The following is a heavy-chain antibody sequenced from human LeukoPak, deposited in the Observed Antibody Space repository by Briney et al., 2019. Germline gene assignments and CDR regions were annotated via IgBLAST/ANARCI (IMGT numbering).Heavy chain of an antibody. CDR1: GYTFTDYY. D-gene: IGHD3-22*01. J-gene: IGHJ6*02. CDR3: AGNRKYYYDSSALDV. Sequence: ASVKVSCKASGYTFTDYYMHWVRQAPGQGLEWMGWINPNSGGTNYAHKSQGRVTMTRDTSISTAYMELSRLRSDDTAVYYCAGNRKYYYDSSALDVWGQGTTVTISS. V-gene: IGHV1-2*02. CDR2: INPNSGGT.